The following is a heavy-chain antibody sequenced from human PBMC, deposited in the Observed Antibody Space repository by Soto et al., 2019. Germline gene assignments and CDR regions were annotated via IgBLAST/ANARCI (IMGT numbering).Heavy chain of an antibody. CDR1: GYTCTSYG. D-gene: IGHD6-6*01. J-gene: IGHJ2*01. V-gene: IGHV1-18*01. CDR2: ISAYNGNT. CDR3: ARDRKASYGSSIAARPFWYFDL. Sequence: QVQLVQSGAEVKKPGASVKVSCKASGYTCTSYGISWVRQAPGQGREWMGWISAYNGNTNYAQKLQGRVTMTTDTSTSTAYMELRSLRSDDTAVYYCARDRKASYGSSIAARPFWYFDLWGRGTLVTVSS.